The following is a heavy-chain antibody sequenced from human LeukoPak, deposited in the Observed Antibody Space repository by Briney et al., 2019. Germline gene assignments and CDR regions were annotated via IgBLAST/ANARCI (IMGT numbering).Heavy chain of an antibody. CDR1: GGPFSGYH. J-gene: IGHJ4*02. Sequence: SETLSLTCGVYGGPFSGYHWTWIRQPPGKGLEWIGEINHRGSTNYNPSLKSRDTISVDTSKNQVSLKLTSVTAADTAVYYCARRTQTTYYSGSGIAYWGQGTLVTVSS. CDR2: INHRGST. V-gene: IGHV4-34*01. CDR3: ARRTQTTYYSGSGIAY. D-gene: IGHD3-10*01.